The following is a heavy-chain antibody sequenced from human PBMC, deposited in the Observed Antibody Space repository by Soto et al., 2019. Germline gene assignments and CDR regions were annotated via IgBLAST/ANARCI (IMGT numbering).Heavy chain of an antibody. Sequence: QVQLQESGPGLVKPSQTLSLTCTVSGGSISSGNYYWSWIRQPPGKGLEWIGFISYSGSTYYSTSHKCLATISGDTSKSQFSLKLSFVTAADTAVYYCATMGTPATGLYFFDYWGQGSLVTVSS. V-gene: IGHV4-30-4*01. J-gene: IGHJ4*02. CDR1: GGSISSGNYY. CDR2: ISYSGST. CDR3: ATMGTPATGLYFFDY. D-gene: IGHD2-15*01.